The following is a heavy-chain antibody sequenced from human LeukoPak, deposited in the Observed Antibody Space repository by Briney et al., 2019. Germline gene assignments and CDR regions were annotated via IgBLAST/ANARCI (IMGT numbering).Heavy chain of an antibody. Sequence: GGSLRLSCVASGFTFSSYAMSWVRQAPGKGLEWVSAISGSGGSTYYADSVKGRFTVSRDNSKNTLYLQMNSLRAEDTAVYYCARLSLLGNAFDIWGQGTMVTVSS. V-gene: IGHV3-23*01. CDR3: ARLSLLGNAFDI. D-gene: IGHD1-26*01. J-gene: IGHJ3*02. CDR2: ISGSGGST. CDR1: GFTFSSYA.